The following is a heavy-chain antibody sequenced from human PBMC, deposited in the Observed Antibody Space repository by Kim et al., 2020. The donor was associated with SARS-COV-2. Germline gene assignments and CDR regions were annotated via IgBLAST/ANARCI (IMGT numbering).Heavy chain of an antibody. CDR3: AKGRARYCSSTSCYNNWFDP. J-gene: IGHJ5*02. CDR1: GFTFSSYA. V-gene: IGHV3-23*01. Sequence: GGSLRLSCAASGFTFSSYAMSWVRQAPGKGLEWVSAISGSGGSTYYADSVKGRFTISRDNSKNTLYLQMNSLRAEDTAVYYCAKGRARYCSSTSCYNNWFDPWGQGTLVTVSS. CDR2: ISGSGGST. D-gene: IGHD2-2*02.